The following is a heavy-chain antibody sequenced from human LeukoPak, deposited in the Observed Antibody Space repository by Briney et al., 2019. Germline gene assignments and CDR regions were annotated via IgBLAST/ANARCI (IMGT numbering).Heavy chain of an antibody. J-gene: IGHJ3*02. CDR3: ARDPTTVTKGFDI. V-gene: IGHV3-66*01. Sequence: PGGPLRLSCAASGFTVSTNYMSWVRQAPGKGLEWVSVIYSGGSTYYADSVRGRFTISRDNSKNTLYLQMNSLRAEDTAVYYCARDPTTVTKGFDIWGQGTLVTVSS. D-gene: IGHD4-17*01. CDR1: GFTVSTNY. CDR2: IYSGGST.